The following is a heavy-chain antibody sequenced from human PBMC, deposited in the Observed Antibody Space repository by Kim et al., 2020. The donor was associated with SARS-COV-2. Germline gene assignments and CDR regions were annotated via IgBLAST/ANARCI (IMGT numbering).Heavy chain of an antibody. Sequence: GGSLRLSCADSTLTFSNTWMSWVRQAPGKGLEWVANIKSDGSEKFFVDSVKGRFTISKDDAKNSLYLQMNSLRAEDTAVYYCAYGSGMIWGQGTPVTLSS. J-gene: IGHJ4*02. CDR2: IKSDGSEK. CDR3: AYGSGMI. D-gene: IGHD3-10*01. CDR1: TLTFSNTW. V-gene: IGHV3-7*03.